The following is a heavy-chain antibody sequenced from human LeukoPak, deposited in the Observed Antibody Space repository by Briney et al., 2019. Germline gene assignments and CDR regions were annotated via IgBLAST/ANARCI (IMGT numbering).Heavy chain of an antibody. J-gene: IGHJ5*02. CDR1: GFTFSTSW. D-gene: IGHD2-2*02. V-gene: IGHV3-7*01. CDR2: IKQDGSEK. Sequence: GGSLRLSCAAPGFTFSTSWMSWIRQGPVKGLEWVASIKQDGSEKYYVDSVKGRFTISRDDAKNSLYLQMSSLRAEDTAVYYCARGTYMSPNWFDPWGRGTLVTVSS. CDR3: ARGTYMSPNWFDP.